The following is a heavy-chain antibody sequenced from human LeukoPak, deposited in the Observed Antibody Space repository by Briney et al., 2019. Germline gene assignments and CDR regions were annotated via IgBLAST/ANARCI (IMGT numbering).Heavy chain of an antibody. D-gene: IGHD2-15*01. Sequence: PGGSLRLSCAASGFTFSSYAMSWVRQAPGKGLEWVAVISYDGSYKYYANSVKGRFTISRDNSENTLSLQMNSLRADDTAVYYCANRKVAATPSGVLQFDYWGQGTLVTVSS. CDR1: GFTFSSYA. V-gene: IGHV3-30*04. CDR3: ANRKVAATPSGVLQFDY. J-gene: IGHJ4*02. CDR2: ISYDGSYK.